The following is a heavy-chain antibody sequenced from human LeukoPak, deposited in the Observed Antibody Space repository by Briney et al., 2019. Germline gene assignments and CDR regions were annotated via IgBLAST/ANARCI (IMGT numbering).Heavy chain of an antibody. V-gene: IGHV3-74*01. J-gene: IGHJ4*02. CDR2: INKDGFIT. Sequence: PGGSLRLSCAASGFTFSSYWMHWVRQAPGKGLVWVSRINKDGFITSYADSVKDRFTISRDNAKNSVYLQMNSLRVEDTAVYYCARRPFGADYWGQGTLVTVSS. CDR3: ARRPFGADY. D-gene: IGHD3-10*01. CDR1: GFTFSSYW.